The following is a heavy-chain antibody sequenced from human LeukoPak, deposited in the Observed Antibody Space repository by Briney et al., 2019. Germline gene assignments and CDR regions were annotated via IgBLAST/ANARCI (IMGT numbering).Heavy chain of an antibody. CDR2: IYYSGST. J-gene: IGHJ6*03. CDR1: GGSISSSSYY. CDR3: ARPHISGGRYYYMDV. V-gene: IGHV4-39*07. D-gene: IGHD2-15*01. Sequence: PSETLSLTCTVSGGSISSSSYYWGWIRQPPGKGLEWIGSIYYSGSTYYNPSLKSRVTISVDTSKNQFSLKLNSVTAADTAVYYCARPHISGGRYYYMDVWGKGTTVTVSS.